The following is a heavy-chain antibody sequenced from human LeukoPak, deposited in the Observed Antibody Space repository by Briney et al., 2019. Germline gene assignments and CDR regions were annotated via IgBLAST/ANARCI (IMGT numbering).Heavy chain of an antibody. J-gene: IGHJ5*02. D-gene: IGHD6-19*01. Sequence: ASVKVSCKAPGYTFSNYGITWVRQAPGQGLEWVGWISGYNGHTNYAQNLQGRVTMTTDISTSTAYMELRSLRSDDTAVYYCARLGQRLVFPQNNWYDPWGQGTLVTVSS. V-gene: IGHV1-18*01. CDR2: ISGYNGHT. CDR3: ARLGQRLVFPQNNWYDP. CDR1: GYTFSNYG.